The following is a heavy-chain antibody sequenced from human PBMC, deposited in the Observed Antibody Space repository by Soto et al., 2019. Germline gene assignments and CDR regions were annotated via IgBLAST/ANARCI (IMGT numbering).Heavy chain of an antibody. CDR2: INHSGST. D-gene: IGHD2-8*01. CDR3: ARGKGYCTTSSCRECGSCYYDY. CDR1: GGSFSNYY. V-gene: IGHV4-34*01. Sequence: SETLSLTCAVYGGSFSNYYWTWIRQPPGKGLEWIGEINHSGSTNYNPSLKSRVTISVDASKNQFSVKLSSVTAADTAVYYCARGKGYCTTSSCRECGSCYYDYRGQGTMVTVSS. J-gene: IGHJ4*02.